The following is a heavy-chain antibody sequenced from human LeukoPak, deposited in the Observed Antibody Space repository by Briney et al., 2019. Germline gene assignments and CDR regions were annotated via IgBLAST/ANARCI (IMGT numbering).Heavy chain of an antibody. D-gene: IGHD5-18*01. CDR1: GFTFSSFA. CDR3: AKDRGYSYGLGALDF. V-gene: IGHV3-23*01. J-gene: IGHJ4*02. Sequence: PGGSLRLSCAASGFTFSSFAMSWVRQAPGKGLEWVSTISGSGDSTYYADSVKGRFTISRDNPKNTLYLQMNGLRADDTAVYYCAKDRGYSYGLGALDFWGQGTLVTVSS. CDR2: ISGSGDST.